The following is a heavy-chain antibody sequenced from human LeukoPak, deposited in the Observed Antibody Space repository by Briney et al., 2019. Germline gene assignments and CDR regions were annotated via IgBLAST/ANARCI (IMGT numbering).Heavy chain of an antibody. Sequence: ASVKVSCKASGYTFTSYGISWVRQAPGQGLEWMGWISAYNGNTNYAQKLQGRVTMTTDTSTSTAYMELRSLRSDDTAVYYCARVFSGTYLNYHHFDYWGQGTLVTVSS. D-gene: IGHD1-26*01. J-gene: IGHJ4*02. CDR2: ISAYNGNT. CDR1: GYTFTSYG. CDR3: ARVFSGTYLNYHHFDY. V-gene: IGHV1-18*01.